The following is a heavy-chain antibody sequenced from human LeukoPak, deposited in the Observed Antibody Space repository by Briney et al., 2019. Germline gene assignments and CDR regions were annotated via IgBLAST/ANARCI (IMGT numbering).Heavy chain of an antibody. Sequence: ASVKVSCKASGYTFTSYGISWVRQAAGQGLEWMGWISAYNGNTNYAQKLQGRVTMTTDTSTSTAYMELRSLRSDDTAVYYCARNVWDILTGYSKSEYDYWGQGTLVTVSS. CDR1: GYTFTSYG. V-gene: IGHV1-18*01. J-gene: IGHJ4*02. CDR2: ISAYNGNT. CDR3: ARNVWDILTGYSKSEYDY. D-gene: IGHD3-9*01.